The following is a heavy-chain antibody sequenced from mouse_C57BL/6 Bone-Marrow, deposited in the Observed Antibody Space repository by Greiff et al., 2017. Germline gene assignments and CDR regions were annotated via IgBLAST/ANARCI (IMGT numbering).Heavy chain of an antibody. CDR1: GYTFTSYW. CDR3: GRRGYDYDGAWFAY. J-gene: IGHJ3*01. D-gene: IGHD2-4*01. V-gene: IGHV1-69*01. CDR2: IDPSDSYT. Sequence: QVQLKQPGAELVMPGASVKLSCKASGYTFTSYWMPWVQQRPGQGLEWIGEIDPSDSYTNYNQKFKGQSTLTVAKSSSTAYMQLSSLTSEDSAVYYWGRRGYDYDGAWFAYWGQGTLVTVAA.